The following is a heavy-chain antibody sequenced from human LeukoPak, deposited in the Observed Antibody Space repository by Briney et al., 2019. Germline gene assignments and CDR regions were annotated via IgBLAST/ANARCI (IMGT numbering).Heavy chain of an antibody. CDR2: ISGSGGSI. CDR3: AKEAVAAAGPFDY. V-gene: IGHV3-23*01. J-gene: IGHJ4*02. Sequence: GGSLRLSCAASGFTFSSYAMSWVHQAPGKGLEWVSSISGSGGSIYYADSVKGRFTISRDNSKSTLYLQMNSLRAEDTAIYYCAKEAVAAAGPFDYWGQGTLVTVSS. D-gene: IGHD6-13*01. CDR1: GFTFSSYA.